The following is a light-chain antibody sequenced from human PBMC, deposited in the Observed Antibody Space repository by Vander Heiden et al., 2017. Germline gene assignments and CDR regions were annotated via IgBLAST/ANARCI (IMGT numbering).Light chain of an antibody. CDR3: LIWDSSSDHQV. V-gene: IGLV3-21*02. CDR1: NIGVKS. CDR2: DGC. Sequence: SYELTQPPSVSVALGQTARVPCGGNNIGVKSVHWYQQKPGQAPVLVVCDGCDRPSGIPERFSGSRSGHTATLTISRVEAGDEADYYCLIWDSSSDHQVFGTGTQVTVL. J-gene: IGLJ1*01.